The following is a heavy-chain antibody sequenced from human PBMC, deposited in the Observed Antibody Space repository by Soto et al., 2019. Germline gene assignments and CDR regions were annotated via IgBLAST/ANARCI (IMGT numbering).Heavy chain of an antibody. Sequence: GGSLRLSCTASGFTFSNYAMSWVRQAPGKGLEWVSTFSSGGGGTYYADSVKGRFTISRDNSKNTLSLQMNSLRAEDTAVYYCTKANRYCSGANCFTFDYWGLGTLVTVS. CDR1: GFTFSNYA. D-gene: IGHD2-15*01. J-gene: IGHJ4*02. CDR3: TKANRYCSGANCFTFDY. V-gene: IGHV3-23*01. CDR2: FSSGGGGT.